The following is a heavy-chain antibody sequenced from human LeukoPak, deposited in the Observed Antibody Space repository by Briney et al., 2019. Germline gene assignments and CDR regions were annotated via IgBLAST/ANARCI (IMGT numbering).Heavy chain of an antibody. Sequence: SETLSLTCTVSGGSISSYYWSWIQQPAGKGLEWIGRIYTSGSTNYNPSLKSRVTMSVDTSKNQFSLKLSSVTAADTAVYYCARQNYGSGTYWFDPWGQGTLVTVSS. CDR3: ARQNYGSGTYWFDP. CDR2: IYTSGST. CDR1: GGSISSYY. D-gene: IGHD3-10*01. V-gene: IGHV4-4*07. J-gene: IGHJ5*02.